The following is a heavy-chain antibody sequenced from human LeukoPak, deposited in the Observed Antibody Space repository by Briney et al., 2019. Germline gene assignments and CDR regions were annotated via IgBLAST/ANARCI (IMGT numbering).Heavy chain of an antibody. CDR2: IHYSGSV. Sequence: PSETLPLTCAVYGGSFSGYYWTWIRQPPGKGLEWIGEIHYSGSVTYNPSLETRVTISVDTSKNQFSLRINSVTAADTAVYYCARGQWFRAFWSRGTPVTVSS. CDR3: ARGQWFRAF. J-gene: IGHJ4*02. V-gene: IGHV4-34*01. CDR1: GGSFSGYY. D-gene: IGHD3-10*01.